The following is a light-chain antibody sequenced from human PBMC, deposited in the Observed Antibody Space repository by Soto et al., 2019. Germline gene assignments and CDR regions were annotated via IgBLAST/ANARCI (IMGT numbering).Light chain of an antibody. Sequence: QSALTQPPSASGSPGQSVTISCTGTSSDVGGYNYVSWYQQHPGEAPKLMIYEVTKRPSGVPDRFSGSKSGSTASLTVSGLQAADEADYYCSSYGGNNNLLFGGGTKLTVL. CDR2: EVT. V-gene: IGLV2-8*01. CDR1: SSDVGGYNY. CDR3: SSYGGNNNLL. J-gene: IGLJ2*01.